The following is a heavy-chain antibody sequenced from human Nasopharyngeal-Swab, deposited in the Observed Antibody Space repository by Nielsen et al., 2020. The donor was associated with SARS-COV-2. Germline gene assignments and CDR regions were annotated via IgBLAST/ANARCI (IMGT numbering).Heavy chain of an antibody. CDR3: AYSSSFGYFDY. CDR2: INPNSGGT. Sequence: ATVKVSCKASGNTFTSYYMHWVRQAPGQGLEWMVRINPNSGGTNYAQKFQGRVTMTRDTSISTAYMELSRLRSDDTAVYYCAYSSSFGYFDYWGQGTLVTVSS. CDR1: GNTFTSYY. V-gene: IGHV1-2*06. J-gene: IGHJ4*02. D-gene: IGHD6-6*01.